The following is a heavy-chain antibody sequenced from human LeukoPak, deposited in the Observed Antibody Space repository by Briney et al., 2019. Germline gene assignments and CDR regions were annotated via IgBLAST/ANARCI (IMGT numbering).Heavy chain of an antibody. Sequence: SGGSLRLSCAASGFTFSSYGMHWVRQAPGKGLEWVAFIRYDGSNKYYADSVKGRFTISRDNSKNTLYLQMNSLRAEDTAVYYCAKVLVQWELPFDYWGQGTLVTVSS. CDR1: GFTFSSYG. D-gene: IGHD1-26*01. V-gene: IGHV3-30*02. CDR3: AKVLVQWELPFDY. J-gene: IGHJ4*02. CDR2: IRYDGSNK.